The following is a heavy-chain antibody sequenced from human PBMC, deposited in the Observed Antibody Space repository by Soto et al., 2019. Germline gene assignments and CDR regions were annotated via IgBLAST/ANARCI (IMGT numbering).Heavy chain of an antibody. J-gene: IGHJ5*02. V-gene: IGHV4-31*03. D-gene: IGHD3-9*01. Sequence: KPSETLSLTCTVSGGSISSGGYYWSWIRQHPGKGLEWIGYIYYSGSTYYNPSLKSRVTISVDTSKNQFSLKLSSVTAADTAVYYCATISYDILTGYPGAWFDPWGQGTLVTVS. CDR1: GGSISSGGYY. CDR2: IYYSGST. CDR3: ATISYDILTGYPGAWFDP.